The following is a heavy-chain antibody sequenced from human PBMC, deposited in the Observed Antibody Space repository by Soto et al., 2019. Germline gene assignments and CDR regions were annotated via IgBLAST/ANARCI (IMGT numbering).Heavy chain of an antibody. V-gene: IGHV4-34*01. J-gene: IGHJ4*02. D-gene: IGHD3-10*01. CDR3: ARGYPARYYGSGSYFGY. CDR1: GGSFSGYY. Sequence: SETLSLTCAVYGGSFSGYYWSWIRQPPGKGLEWIGEINHSGSTNYNPSLKSRVTISVDTSKNQFSLKLSSVTAADTAVYYCARGYPARYYGSGSYFGYWGQGTLVTVSS. CDR2: INHSGST.